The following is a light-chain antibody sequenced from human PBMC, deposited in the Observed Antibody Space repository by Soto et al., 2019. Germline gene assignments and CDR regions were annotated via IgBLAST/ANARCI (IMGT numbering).Light chain of an antibody. V-gene: IGKV3-20*01. Sequence: EIVLTQSPSTLYLSPGERATLSCRASQSVSSSYLAWYQQKPGQAPRLLIYGASSRATGIPDRFSGSGSGTDFTLTLSRLEPEDFAVYYCQQYGSSPLTFGGGTKVDI. CDR1: QSVSSSY. CDR3: QQYGSSPLT. J-gene: IGKJ4*01. CDR2: GAS.